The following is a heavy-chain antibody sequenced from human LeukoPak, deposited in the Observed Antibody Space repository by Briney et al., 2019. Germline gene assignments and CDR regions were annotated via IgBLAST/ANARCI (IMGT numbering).Heavy chain of an antibody. V-gene: IGHV3-23*01. CDR2: ITGTGGHT. CDR3: AKCPVYYGMDV. CDR1: GFTFSTYA. J-gene: IGHJ6*02. Sequence: GGSLRLSCAASGFTFSTYAMSWVRQAPGKGLEWVSAITGTGGHTYYAASVEGRFTVSRDNSKNTLYLQMNSLRAEDTAVYYCAKCPVYYGMDVWGQGTTVTVSS.